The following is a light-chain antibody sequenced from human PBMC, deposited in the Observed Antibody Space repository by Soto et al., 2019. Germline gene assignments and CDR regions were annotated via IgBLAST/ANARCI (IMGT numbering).Light chain of an antibody. CDR3: QQSSSPLCT. CDR2: GAS. J-gene: IGKJ1*01. CDR1: QSVSSN. Sequence: EIVMTQSPATLSVYTGERAILSCRASQSVSSNLAWLQKKPGQAPRLLIYGASTRATGIPARFSGSGSGTDFTLTISILQPEDFATYYCQQSSSPLCTFGQGTKVDIK. V-gene: IGKV3-15*01.